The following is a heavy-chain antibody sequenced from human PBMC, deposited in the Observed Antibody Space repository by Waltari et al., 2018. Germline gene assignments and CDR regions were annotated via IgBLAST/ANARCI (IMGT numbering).Heavy chain of an antibody. CDR2: SIPIVGTA. CDR3: ARVGSSLYGPPHFDY. V-gene: IGHV1-69*01. CDR1: GGTFSSYA. Sequence: QVQLVQSGAEVKKPGSSVKVSCKASGGTFSSYAISWVRQAPGQGLEWMGGSIPIVGTANYAQKFQGRVTITADESTSTAYMELSSLRSEDTAVYYCARVGSSLYGPPHFDYWGQGTLVTVSS. J-gene: IGHJ4*02. D-gene: IGHD4-17*01.